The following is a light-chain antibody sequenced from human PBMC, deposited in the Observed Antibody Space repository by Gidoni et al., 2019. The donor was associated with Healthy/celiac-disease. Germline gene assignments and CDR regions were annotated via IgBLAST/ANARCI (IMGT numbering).Light chain of an antibody. CDR3: QQYYSTPPYS. CDR1: QSVLYSSNNKNY. J-gene: IGKJ2*03. V-gene: IGKV4-1*01. CDR2: WAS. Sequence: DIVMTQSPDSPAVSQGESATINCKSSQSVLYSSNNKNYLAWYQQKPGQPPKLLIYWASTRESGVPARFSGSGPGTDFTLTISSLQAEDVAVYYCQQYYSTPPYSFGQGTKLEIK.